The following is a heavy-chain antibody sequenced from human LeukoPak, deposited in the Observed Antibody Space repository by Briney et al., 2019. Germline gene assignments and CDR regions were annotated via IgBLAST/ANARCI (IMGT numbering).Heavy chain of an antibody. CDR3: AKSVVPAAIRGLGDAFDI. D-gene: IGHD2-2*01. J-gene: IGHJ3*02. Sequence: GGSLRLSCAASGFTVSSNYMSWVRQAPGKGLEWVSVIYSGGSTYYADSVKGRFTISRDNSKNTLYLQMNSLRAEDTAVYYCAKSVVPAAIRGLGDAFDIWGQGTMVTVSS. CDR2: IYSGGST. V-gene: IGHV3-53*05. CDR1: GFTVSSNY.